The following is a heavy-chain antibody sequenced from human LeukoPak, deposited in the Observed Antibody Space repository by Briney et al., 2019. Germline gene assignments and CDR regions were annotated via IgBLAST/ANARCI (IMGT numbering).Heavy chain of an antibody. Sequence: GGSLRLSCAASGFTFSSYAMHWVRQAPGKGLEWVAVISYDGSNKYYADSVKGRFTISRDNSKNTLYLQMNSLRAEDTAVYYCAKSRRPLGTFDYWGQGTLVTVSS. CDR1: GFTFSSYA. D-gene: IGHD7-27*01. CDR3: AKSRRPLGTFDY. CDR2: ISYDGSNK. V-gene: IGHV3-30-3*02. J-gene: IGHJ4*02.